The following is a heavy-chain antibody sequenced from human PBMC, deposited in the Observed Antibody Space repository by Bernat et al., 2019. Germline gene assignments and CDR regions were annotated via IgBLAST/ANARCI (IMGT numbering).Heavy chain of an antibody. J-gene: IGHJ5*02. Sequence: EVQLVESGGGLVQPGGSLRLSCVASGFTVSSNYMSWVRQAPGKGLEWVSVIYSGGSTYYADSVKGRFTISRDNSKNTLYLQMNSLRAEDTAVYYCARVRATVTSGWFDPWGQGTLVTVSS. CDR3: ARVRATVTSGWFDP. V-gene: IGHV3-66*01. D-gene: IGHD4-17*01. CDR1: GFTVSSNY. CDR2: IYSGGST.